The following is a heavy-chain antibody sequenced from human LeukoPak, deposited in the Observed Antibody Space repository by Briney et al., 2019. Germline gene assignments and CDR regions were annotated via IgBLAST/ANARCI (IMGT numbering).Heavy chain of an antibody. D-gene: IGHD5-12*01. Sequence: PSETLSLTCAVYGGSFSGYCWSWIRQPPGKGLEWIGEINHSGSTNYNPSLKSRVTISVDTSKNQFSLKLSSVTAADTAVYYCAGVATEGYWGQGTLVTVSS. CDR2: INHSGST. CDR3: AGVATEGY. CDR1: GGSFSGYC. J-gene: IGHJ4*01. V-gene: IGHV4-34*01.